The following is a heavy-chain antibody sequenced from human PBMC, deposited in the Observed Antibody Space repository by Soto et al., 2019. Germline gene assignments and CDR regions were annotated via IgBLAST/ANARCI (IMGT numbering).Heavy chain of an antibody. CDR3: ARGRYCLTGSCFPNWFDS. CDR1: GDSISTVDYF. Sequence: PSETLSLTCSVSGDSISTVDYFWAWIRQPPGQTLEYIGYIYKSATTYYNPSFESRVAISLDTSKSQFSLTVTSVTAGDTAVYFCARGRYCLTGSCFPNWFDSWVRGTLVTVSS. CDR2: IYKSATT. V-gene: IGHV4-30-4*01. D-gene: IGHD2-15*01. J-gene: IGHJ5*01.